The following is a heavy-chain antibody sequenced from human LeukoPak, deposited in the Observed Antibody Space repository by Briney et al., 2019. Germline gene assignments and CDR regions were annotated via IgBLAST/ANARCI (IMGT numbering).Heavy chain of an antibody. CDR1: GFTFSSYG. CDR2: ISYDGSNK. Sequence: GRSLRLSCAASGFTFSSYGMHWVRQAPGKGLEWVAVISYDGSNKYYADPVKGRFTISRDNSKNTLYLQMNSLRAEDTAVYYCAKDQEYSSSSPVDYWGQGTLVTVSS. V-gene: IGHV3-30*18. J-gene: IGHJ4*02. D-gene: IGHD6-6*01. CDR3: AKDQEYSSSSPVDY.